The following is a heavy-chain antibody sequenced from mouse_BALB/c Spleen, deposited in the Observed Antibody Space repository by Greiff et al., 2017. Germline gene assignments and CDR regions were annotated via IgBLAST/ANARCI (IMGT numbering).Heavy chain of an antibody. J-gene: IGHJ3*01. D-gene: IGHD2-2*01. CDR1: GFTFSSYY. CDR3: ASDYGYDDWFAY. Sequence: EVKLMESGGGLVKLGGSLKLSCAASGFTFSSYYMSWVRQTPEKRLELVAAINSNGGSTYYPDTVKGRFTISRDNAKNTLYLQMSSLKSEDTALYYCASDYGYDDWFAYWGQGTLVTVSA. CDR2: INSNGGST. V-gene: IGHV5-6-2*01.